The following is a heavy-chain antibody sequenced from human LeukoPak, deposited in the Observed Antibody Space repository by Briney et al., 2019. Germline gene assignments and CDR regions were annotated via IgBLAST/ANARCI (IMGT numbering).Heavy chain of an antibody. V-gene: IGHV4-4*07. CDR1: GGSISSYY. CDR2: IYTSGST. Sequence: SETLSLTCTVSGGSISSYYWSWIRQPAGKGLEWIGRIYTSGSTNYNPSLKSRVTMSVDTSKNQFSLELSSVTAADTAVYYCARDTLGGSGSKYYFDYWGQGALVTVSS. CDR3: ARDTLGGSGSKYYFDY. D-gene: IGHD3-10*01. J-gene: IGHJ4*02.